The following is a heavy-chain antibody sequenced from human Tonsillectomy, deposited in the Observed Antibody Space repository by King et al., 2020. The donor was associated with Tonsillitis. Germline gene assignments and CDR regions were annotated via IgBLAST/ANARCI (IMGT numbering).Heavy chain of an antibody. J-gene: IGHJ4*02. V-gene: IGHV3-15*01. CDR2: IKSETDGGTT. Sequence: VQLVESGGGLVKPGGSLRLSCAASGFTFNNAWMSWVRQAPGKGLEWVGRIKSETDGGTTDYAAPVKGRFTISRDVSKNTLYLQMNSLKTEDTAVYYCTTGPPSHSIVDNYWGQGTLVTVSS. CDR3: TTGPPSHSIVDNY. CDR1: GFTFNNAW. D-gene: IGHD1-26*01.